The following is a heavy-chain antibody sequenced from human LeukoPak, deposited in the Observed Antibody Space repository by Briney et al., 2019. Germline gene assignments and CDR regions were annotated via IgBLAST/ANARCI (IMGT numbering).Heavy chain of an antibody. D-gene: IGHD4-17*01. V-gene: IGHV3-23*01. J-gene: IGHJ6*03. Sequence: GGSLRLSCITSGFMFSSYAMSWVRQAPGKGLEWVPGLSGSGGSTYYADSVKGRFTISRDNSKNTLFLQMNTLRAEDTAIYYCAKNEYGDPGWPYYYYYYMDVWGKGTTVTVSS. CDR1: GFMFSSYA. CDR2: LSGSGGST. CDR3: AKNEYGDPGWPYYYYYYMDV.